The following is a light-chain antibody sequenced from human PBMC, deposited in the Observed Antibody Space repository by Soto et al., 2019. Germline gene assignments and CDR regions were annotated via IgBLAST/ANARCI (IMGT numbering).Light chain of an antibody. Sequence: EIVLTQSPGTLSLSPGERATLSCRASQSVSNNYLAWYQQKPGQAPRPLIYGASNRATGIPDRFSGSGSGTDFTLTISRLEPEDFAVYYCQQRSNWPWTFGQGTKVDIK. CDR2: GAS. CDR1: QSVSNNY. V-gene: IGKV3D-20*02. CDR3: QQRSNWPWT. J-gene: IGKJ1*01.